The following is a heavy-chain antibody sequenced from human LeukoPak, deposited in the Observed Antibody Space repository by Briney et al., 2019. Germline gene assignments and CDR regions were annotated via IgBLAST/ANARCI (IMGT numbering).Heavy chain of an antibody. J-gene: IGHJ4*02. D-gene: IGHD6-13*01. V-gene: IGHV3-43*02. CDR1: GFTFDDYA. CDR3: ANGHMRQQLAFDY. Sequence: PGGSLRLSCAASGFTFDDYAMHWVRQAPGKGLEWVSLIGGDGGSTYYTDSVKGRFTISRDNSKNSLYLQMNSLRTEDTALYYCANGHMRQQLAFDYWGQGTLVTVSS. CDR2: IGGDGGST.